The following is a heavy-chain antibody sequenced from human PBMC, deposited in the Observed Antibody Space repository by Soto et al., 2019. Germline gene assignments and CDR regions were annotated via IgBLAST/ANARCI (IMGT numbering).Heavy chain of an antibody. V-gene: IGHV3-74*01. CDR2: INSDGSTT. CDR1: GFTLSYYW. Sequence: VGSLRLSCTASGFTLSYYWMHWVRQAPGKGLVWVSRINSDGSTTNYADSVKGRFTISRDNAKNTLYLEMNSLRAEDTAVYYCANFYSGSYSTYWGQGTLVTVSS. J-gene: IGHJ4*02. D-gene: IGHD1-26*01. CDR3: ANFYSGSYSTY.